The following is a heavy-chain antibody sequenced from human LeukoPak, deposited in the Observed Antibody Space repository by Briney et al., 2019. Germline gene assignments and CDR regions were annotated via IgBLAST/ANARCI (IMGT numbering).Heavy chain of an antibody. V-gene: IGHV3-23*01. CDR1: GFTFSTYS. CDR3: TRQWELLPDY. CDR2: ISGSGGNT. J-gene: IGHJ4*02. Sequence: GGSLRLSCSASGFTFSTYSMNWVRQAPGKGLEWVSSISGSGGNTYYADSVKGRFTISRDNSKNTLYVQMNSLKTEDTAVYYCTRQWELLPDYWGQGTLVTVSS. D-gene: IGHD1-26*01.